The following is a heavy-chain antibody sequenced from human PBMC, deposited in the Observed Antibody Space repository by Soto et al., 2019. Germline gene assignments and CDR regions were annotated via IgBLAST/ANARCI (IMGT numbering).Heavy chain of an antibody. V-gene: IGHV3-33*01. CDR3: ARLYCSSASCYSVGAFDI. J-gene: IGHJ3*02. CDR2: IWFDGSDK. Sequence: QVQLVESGGGVVQPGRSLRLSCAASGFTFSSYGMLWVRQAPGKGLEWVAAIWFDGSDKYYADSVKGRFTISRDNSKNTLSLQMNSLRVEDTAVYYCARLYCSSASCYSVGAFDIWGQGTMVTVSS. D-gene: IGHD2-2*01. CDR1: GFTFSSYG.